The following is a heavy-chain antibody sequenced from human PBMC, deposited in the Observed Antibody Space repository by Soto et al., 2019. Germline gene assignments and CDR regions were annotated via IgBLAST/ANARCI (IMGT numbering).Heavy chain of an antibody. V-gene: IGHV3-48*03. D-gene: IGHD3-10*01. CDR1: GFAFSSYE. CDR3: ARPEGIMTRGFHGMDV. J-gene: IGHJ6*02. CDR2: ISSTSATI. Sequence: EVQLVESGGGLVQPGGSLRLSCTASGFAFSSYEMNLVRQAPGKGPEWVSYISSTSATIHYVDSVKGRFTISRDNAKNSSYLQMNSMRAEDSAIYYCARPEGIMTRGFHGMDVWGQRTTVTVS.